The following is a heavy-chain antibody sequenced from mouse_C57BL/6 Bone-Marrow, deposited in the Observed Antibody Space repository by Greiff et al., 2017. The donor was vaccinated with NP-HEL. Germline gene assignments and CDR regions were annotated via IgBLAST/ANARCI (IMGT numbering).Heavy chain of an antibody. V-gene: IGHV1-82*01. CDR3: AREGNPFYYYAMDY. CDR1: GYAFSSSW. Sequence: QVQLKESGPELVKPGASVKISCKASGYAFSSSWMNWVKQRPGKGLEWIGRIYPGDGDTNYNGKFKGKATLTADKSSSTAYMQLSSLTSEDSAVYFCAREGNPFYYYAMDYWGQGTSVTVSS. D-gene: IGHD2-1*01. CDR2: IYPGDGDT. J-gene: IGHJ4*01.